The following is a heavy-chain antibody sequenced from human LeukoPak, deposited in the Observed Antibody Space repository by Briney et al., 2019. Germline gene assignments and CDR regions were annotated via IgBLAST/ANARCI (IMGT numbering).Heavy chain of an antibody. CDR1: GFTFGIST. J-gene: IGHJ3*02. CDR3: AKDRAYPNDVFDI. D-gene: IGHD2-21*01. Sequence: GGSLRLSCAASGFTFGISTMHWVRQAPGKELEWVSAISGSDGSTWYADSVRGRFTISRDTSKNTVFLQMNSLRADDTAVYYCAKDRAYPNDVFDIWGQGTMVTVSS. V-gene: IGHV3-23*01. CDR2: ISGSDGST.